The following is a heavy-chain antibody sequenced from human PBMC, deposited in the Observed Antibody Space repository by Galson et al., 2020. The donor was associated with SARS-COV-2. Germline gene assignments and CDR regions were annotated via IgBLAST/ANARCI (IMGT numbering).Heavy chain of an antibody. J-gene: IGHJ6*02. CDR1: GYSFTSYW. V-gene: IGHV5-51*01. D-gene: IGHD3-3*01. CDR3: ARRKVNFWSGYYYYYYGMDV. CDR2: IYPGDSET. Sequence: GGSLKISCKGAGYSFTSYWIGWVRQMPGKGLEWMGIIYPGDSETRYSPSFQGQVTISADKSISTAYLQWSSLKASDTAMYYCARRKVNFWSGYYYYYYGMDVWGQGTTVTVSS.